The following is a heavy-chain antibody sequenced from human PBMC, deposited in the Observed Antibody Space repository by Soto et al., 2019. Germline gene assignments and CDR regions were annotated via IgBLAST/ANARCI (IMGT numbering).Heavy chain of an antibody. J-gene: IGHJ5*02. CDR2: IIPIFGTA. V-gene: IGHV1-69*13. D-gene: IGHD3-22*01. CDR1: GGTFSSYA. Sequence: GASVKVSCQASGGTFSSYAISWVRQAPGQGLEWMGGIIPIFGTANYAQKFQGRVTITADESTSTAYMELSSLRSEDTAVYYCAXGSMSVYYYDTYNWFDHWGQGTLVTISS. CDR3: AXGSMSVYYYDTYNWFDH.